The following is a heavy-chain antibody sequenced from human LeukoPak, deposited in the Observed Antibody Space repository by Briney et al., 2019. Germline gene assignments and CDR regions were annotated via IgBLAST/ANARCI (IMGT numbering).Heavy chain of an antibody. Sequence: SETLSLTCTVSGGSISNYYWSWIRQPAGKGLEWIGRIYSSGNTKYNPSLKSRVTMSVDTSKNQFSLKLSSVTAADTAVYYCARDGYDSVYFDYWGQGTLVTVSS. CDR1: GGSISNYY. D-gene: IGHD5-12*01. J-gene: IGHJ4*02. CDR3: ARDGYDSVYFDY. V-gene: IGHV4-4*07. CDR2: IYSSGNT.